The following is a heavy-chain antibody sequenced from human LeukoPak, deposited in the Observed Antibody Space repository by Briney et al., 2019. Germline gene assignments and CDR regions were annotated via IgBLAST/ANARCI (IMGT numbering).Heavy chain of an antibody. D-gene: IGHD2-15*01. Sequence: GESLKISCKGSGYSFIRNWIGWVRQMPGKGLEWMAIIYPGDSDTRYSPSFQGQVTISADKSISTAYLQWSSLTASDTAMCYCARLGTSATYFEFWGQGTLVTVSS. CDR1: GYSFIRNW. CDR2: IYPGDSDT. V-gene: IGHV5-51*01. CDR3: ARLGTSATYFEF. J-gene: IGHJ4*02.